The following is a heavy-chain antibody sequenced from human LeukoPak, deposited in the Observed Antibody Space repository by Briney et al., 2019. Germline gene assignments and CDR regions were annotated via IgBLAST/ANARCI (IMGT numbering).Heavy chain of an antibody. V-gene: IGHV3-9*01. CDR1: GFTFDDYA. CDR2: ISWNSGSI. Sequence: GRSLRLSFAASGFTFDDYAMHWVRQAPGKGLEWVSGISWNSGSIGYADSVKGRFTISRDNAKNSLYLQMNSLRAEDTALYYCAKDLGSSGSLSDYWGQGTLVTVSS. CDR3: AKDLGSSGSLSDY. J-gene: IGHJ4*02. D-gene: IGHD3-22*01.